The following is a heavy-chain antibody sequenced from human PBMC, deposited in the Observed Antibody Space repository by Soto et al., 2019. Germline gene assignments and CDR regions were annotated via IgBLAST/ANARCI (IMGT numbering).Heavy chain of an antibody. Sequence: QVQLQESGPGLVKPSETLSLTCTVSGGSISNYYWSWIRQPPGKGLEWIGYIYYSGRTNYNPSLKSRVTISVDTSKNQFSLKLSSVTAADTAVYYCAKLQTHWYFDLWGRGTLVTVSS. V-gene: IGHV4-59*01. J-gene: IGHJ2*01. CDR2: IYYSGRT. CDR3: AKLQTHWYFDL. CDR1: GGSISNYY. D-gene: IGHD3-10*01.